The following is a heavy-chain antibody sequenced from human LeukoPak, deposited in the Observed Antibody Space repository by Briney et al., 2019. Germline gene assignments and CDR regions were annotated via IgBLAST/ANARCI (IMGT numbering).Heavy chain of an antibody. D-gene: IGHD1-26*01. Sequence: GGSLGLSCAASEFTFTSYELNWVRQAPGKGLEWVSYISSSGNTISYADSVKGRFTISRDNSKNTLYLQMNSLRAEDTAVYYCTTEVLEGATDGTFDIWGQGTMVTVSS. J-gene: IGHJ3*02. CDR3: TTEVLEGATDGTFDI. CDR1: EFTFTSYE. V-gene: IGHV3-48*03. CDR2: ISSSGNTI.